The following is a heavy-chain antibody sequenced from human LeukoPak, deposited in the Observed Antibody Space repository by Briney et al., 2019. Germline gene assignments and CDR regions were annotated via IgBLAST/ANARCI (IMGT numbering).Heavy chain of an antibody. V-gene: IGHV4-39*07. CDR2: IYHSGST. CDR1: GGSITSSSYY. CDR3: ARGFDCSGGSCYGFDY. Sequence: SETLSLTCTVSGGSITSSSYYWGWIRQPPGKGLEWIGSIYHSGSTYYNPSLKSRVTISVDTSKNRFSLKLSSVTAADTAVYYCARGFDCSGGSCYGFDYWGQGTLVTVSS. J-gene: IGHJ4*02. D-gene: IGHD2-15*01.